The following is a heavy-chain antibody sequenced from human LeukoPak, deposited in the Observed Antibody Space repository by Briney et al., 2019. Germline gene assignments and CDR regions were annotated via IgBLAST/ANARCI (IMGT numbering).Heavy chain of an antibody. CDR3: AKGVLQFLEWLSPIDAFDI. D-gene: IGHD3-3*01. Sequence: GGSLRLSCAASGFTFSSYAMSWVRQAPGKGLEWGSAISGSGGSTYYADSVKGRFTISRDNSKNTLYLQMNSLRAEDTAVYYCAKGVLQFLEWLSPIDAFDIWGQGTMVTASS. CDR1: GFTFSSYA. J-gene: IGHJ3*02. V-gene: IGHV3-23*01. CDR2: ISGSGGST.